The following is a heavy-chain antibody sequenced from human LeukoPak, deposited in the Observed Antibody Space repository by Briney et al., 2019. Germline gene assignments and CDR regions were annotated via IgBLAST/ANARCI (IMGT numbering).Heavy chain of an antibody. CDR2: IYSGGGT. CDR3: ARYPYSTSSWSDP. Sequence: QPGGSLILSCAASGLTVSSDYMSWVRQAPGKGLEWVSVIYSGGGTYYADSVRGRFTISRDNSKNTLYLQLNSLRAEDTAVYYCARYPYSTSSWSDPWGQGTLVTVSS. D-gene: IGHD6-6*01. J-gene: IGHJ5*02. V-gene: IGHV3-66*01. CDR1: GLTVSSDY.